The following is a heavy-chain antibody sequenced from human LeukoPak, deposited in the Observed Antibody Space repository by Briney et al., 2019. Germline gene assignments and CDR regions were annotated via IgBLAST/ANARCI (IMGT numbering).Heavy chain of an antibody. CDR3: ASRVSGSFTFDY. D-gene: IGHD1-26*01. Sequence: SETLSLTCTVSGASVNTGSYYWSWLRQPPGKGLEWIGNIYYSGTTNYNPSLKSRVTISVDTSKNQFSLKLSSVTAADTAVYYCASRVSGSFTFDYWGQGTLVTVSP. CDR2: IYYSGTT. V-gene: IGHV4-61*01. J-gene: IGHJ4*02. CDR1: GASVNTGSYY.